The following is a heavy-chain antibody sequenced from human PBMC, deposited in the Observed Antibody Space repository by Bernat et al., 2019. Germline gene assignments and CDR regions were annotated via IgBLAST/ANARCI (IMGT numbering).Heavy chain of an antibody. V-gene: IGHV1-18*01. D-gene: IGHD4-17*01. CDR3: ARDYGDQGGGYYYYGMDV. CDR2: ISAYNGNT. Sequence: QVQLVQSGAEVKKPGSSVKVSCKASGGTFSSYTISWVRQAPGQGLEWMGWISAYNGNTNYAQKLQDRVTMTTDTSTSTAYMELRSLRSDDTAVYYCARDYGDQGGGYYYYGMDVWGQGTTVTVSS. J-gene: IGHJ6*02. CDR1: GGTFSSYT.